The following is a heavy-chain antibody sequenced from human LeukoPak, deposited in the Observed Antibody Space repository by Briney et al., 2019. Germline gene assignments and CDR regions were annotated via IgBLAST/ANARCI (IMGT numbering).Heavy chain of an antibody. V-gene: IGHV4-61*02. Sequence: PSETLSLTCTVSGGSISSGSYYWSWIRQPAGKGLEWIGRIYTSGSTNYNPSLKSRVTISVDTSKNQFSLKLSSVTAADTAVYYCAMFTYYYDSSPPWGQGTLVTVSS. CDR3: AMFTYYYDSSPP. J-gene: IGHJ5*02. CDR2: IYTSGST. CDR1: GGSISSGSYY. D-gene: IGHD3-22*01.